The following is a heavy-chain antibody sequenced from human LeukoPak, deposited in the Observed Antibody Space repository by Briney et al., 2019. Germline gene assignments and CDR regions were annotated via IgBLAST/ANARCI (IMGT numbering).Heavy chain of an antibody. CDR3: ARWVLTTGLGGMDV. CDR2: LLGSGST. J-gene: IGHJ6*02. Sequence: SETLSLTCAVSGGSISNYYWNWIRQPAGKGLEWIGRLLGSGSTDYNPSLKSRVTMSVDTSKNQFSLKLSSVTAADTAVYYCARWVLTTGLGGMDVWGQGTTVTVSS. V-gene: IGHV4-4*07. CDR1: GGSISNYY. D-gene: IGHD4-11*01.